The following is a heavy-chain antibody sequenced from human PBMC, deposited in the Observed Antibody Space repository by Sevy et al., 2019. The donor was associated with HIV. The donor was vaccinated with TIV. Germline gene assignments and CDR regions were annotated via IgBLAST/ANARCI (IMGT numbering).Heavy chain of an antibody. CDR2: ISGSGGSI. D-gene: IGHD6-13*01. J-gene: IGHJ4*02. CDR1: GFTFSSYA. Sequence: GGSLRLSCAASGFTFSSYAMAWVRQAAGKGLEWVSAISGSGGSIYYVDSVKGRFTISRDNSENTLYLQMNSLRSDDTAVYYCAKGQQDQPRIYDYWGQGTLVTVSS. V-gene: IGHV3-23*01. CDR3: AKGQQDQPRIYDY.